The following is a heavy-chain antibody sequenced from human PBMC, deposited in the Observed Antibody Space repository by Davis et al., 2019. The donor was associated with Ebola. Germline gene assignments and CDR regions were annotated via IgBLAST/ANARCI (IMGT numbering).Heavy chain of an antibody. CDR1: GFTVSSNH. Sequence: SLKISCAASGFTVSSNHMSWVRQAPGKGLEWVSGISWNSNAIGYADSVKGRFTISRDNAKNSLYLQMNSLRAEDTALYYCVKDRNGTPLGMDVWGQGTTVTVSS. D-gene: IGHD2-8*01. V-gene: IGHV3-9*01. J-gene: IGHJ6*02. CDR3: VKDRNGTPLGMDV. CDR2: ISWNSNAI.